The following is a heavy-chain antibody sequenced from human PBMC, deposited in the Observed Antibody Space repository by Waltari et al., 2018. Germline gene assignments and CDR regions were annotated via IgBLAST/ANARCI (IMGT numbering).Heavy chain of an antibody. CDR2: ISPNSGGT. V-gene: IGHV1-2*02. D-gene: IGHD6-19*01. CDR3: ARDFGSGWSPGGY. CDR1: GYIFTGYY. J-gene: IGHJ4*02. Sequence: QVHLVQSGAEVKKPGASVKVSCKASGYIFTGYYVHWVRQAPGQGLEWMGWISPNSGGTSYAQSFQGRVTMTRDTSISTAYMELSGLRSDDTAVYYCARDFGSGWSPGGYWGQGTLVTVSS.